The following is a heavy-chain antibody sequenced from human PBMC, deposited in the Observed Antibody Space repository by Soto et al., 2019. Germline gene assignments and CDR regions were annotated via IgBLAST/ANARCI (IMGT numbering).Heavy chain of an antibody. D-gene: IGHD3-9*01. J-gene: IGHJ4*02. CDR1: GGSVDDFY. CDR2: IYNTGTT. V-gene: IGHV4-59*02. CDR3: ARGHGIYVRFDF. Sequence: SETLSLTCSVSGGSVDDFYWNWLRQSPGKGLEWIGNIYNTGTTNYNPSLRSRATISIDTSKNQFSLHLKSVTAADSAMYFCARGHGIYVRFDFWGQGALVTVSS.